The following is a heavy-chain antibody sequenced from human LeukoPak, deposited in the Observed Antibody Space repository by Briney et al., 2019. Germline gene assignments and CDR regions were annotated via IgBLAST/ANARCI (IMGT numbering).Heavy chain of an antibody. V-gene: IGHV3-74*01. D-gene: IGHD2-15*01. Sequence: GGSLRLSCAASGLAFSAYKMHWVRRAPRKGLVWVSRISTDGYTTDYADFVQGRFTASRVNTKNTWSLEMNSLRAEDTAVYYCVVGGSPGYWGQGTLVTVSS. CDR3: VVGGSPGY. CDR2: ISTDGYTT. J-gene: IGHJ4*02. CDR1: GLAFSAYK.